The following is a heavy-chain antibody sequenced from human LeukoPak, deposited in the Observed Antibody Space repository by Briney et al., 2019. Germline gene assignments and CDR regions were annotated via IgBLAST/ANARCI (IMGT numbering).Heavy chain of an antibody. Sequence: LPGGSLRLSCAASGFTFSIYYMHWVRQATGKCLECVSAIVTAGDTYYPGSVKGRFTISRDNAKNSLYLQMNSLRAEDTAVYYCARAPLGYCSGGSCYDLDYWGQGTLVTVSS. CDR1: GFTFSIYY. CDR3: ARAPLGYCSGGSCYDLDY. J-gene: IGHJ4*02. CDR2: IVTAGDT. D-gene: IGHD2-15*01. V-gene: IGHV3-13*01.